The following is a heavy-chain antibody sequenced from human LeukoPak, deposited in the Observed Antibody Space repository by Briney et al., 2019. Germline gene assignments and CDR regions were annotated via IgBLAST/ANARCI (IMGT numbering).Heavy chain of an antibody. J-gene: IGHJ4*02. CDR1: GGSISGYY. CDR2: INHSGST. D-gene: IGHD3-22*01. Sequence: SETLSLTCTVSGGSISGYYWSWIRQPPGKGLEWIGEINHSGSTNYNPSLKSRVTISVDTSKNQFSLKLSSVTAADTAVYYCARGGYYYDSSGSDFDYWGQGTLVTVSS. CDR3: ARGGYYYDSSGSDFDY. V-gene: IGHV4-34*01.